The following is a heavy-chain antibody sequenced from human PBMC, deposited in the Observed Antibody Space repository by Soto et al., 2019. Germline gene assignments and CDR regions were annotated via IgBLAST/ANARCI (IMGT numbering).Heavy chain of an antibody. D-gene: IGHD5-18*01. CDR3: ARGNGFGSYGPWVFDY. J-gene: IGHJ4*02. Sequence: SXKVSFKASGGTXSSYAIGWVRQAPGQGLEWMGGIIPIFGTANYAQKFQGSVTITADESTSTAYIELSSLRSEDTAVYYCARGNGFGSYGPWVFDYWGQGTLGTVS. CDR1: GGTXSSYA. CDR2: IIPIFGTA. V-gene: IGHV1-69*13.